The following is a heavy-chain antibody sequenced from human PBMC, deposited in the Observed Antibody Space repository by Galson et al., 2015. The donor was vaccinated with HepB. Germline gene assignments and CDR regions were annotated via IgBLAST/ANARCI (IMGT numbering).Heavy chain of an antibody. CDR1: GFTFSNAW. CDR3: TTDMRVGTYYYDSSGYLDAFDI. Sequence: SLRLSCAASGFTFSNAWMSWVRQAPGKGLEWVGRIKSKTDGGTTDYAAPVKGRFTISRDDSKNTLYLQMNSLKTEDTAVYYCTTDMRVGTYYYDSSGYLDAFDIWGQGTMVTVSS. CDR2: IKSKTDGGTT. D-gene: IGHD3-22*01. J-gene: IGHJ3*02. V-gene: IGHV3-15*01.